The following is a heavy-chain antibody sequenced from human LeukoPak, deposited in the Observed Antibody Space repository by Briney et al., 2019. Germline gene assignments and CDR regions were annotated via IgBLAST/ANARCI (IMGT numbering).Heavy chain of an antibody. CDR3: ARDSDSSSDIPKWYFDL. V-gene: IGHV1-18*01. D-gene: IGHD6-6*01. J-gene: IGHJ2*01. CDR2: ISGYNGNT. Sequence: ASVKVACKTSGYNFMNHGISLVLQAPGQGLELMGWISGYNGNTNYAEKFQGRVTMTTDTSTSTAYMELRSLRSDDTAVYYCARDSDSSSDIPKWYFDLWGRGTLITVSS. CDR1: GYNFMNHG.